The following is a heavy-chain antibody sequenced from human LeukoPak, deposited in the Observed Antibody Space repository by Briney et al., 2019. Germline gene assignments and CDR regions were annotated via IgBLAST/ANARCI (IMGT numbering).Heavy chain of an antibody. CDR3: SRESGAFCPFGY. V-gene: IGHV4-4*02. J-gene: IGHJ4*02. Sequence: SETLSLTCGVSGGFISSTNWWSWVRQPPGQGLEWIGEVSLTGETNYNPSLNGRVTMSLDGSRNQLSLTLTSATAADTAIYYCSRESGAFCPFGYWGQGTLVIVPP. CDR2: VSLTGET. CDR1: GGFISSTNW. D-gene: IGHD1-26*01.